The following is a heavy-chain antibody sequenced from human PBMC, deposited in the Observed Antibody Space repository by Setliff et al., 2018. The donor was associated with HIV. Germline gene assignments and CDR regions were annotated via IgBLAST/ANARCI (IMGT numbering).Heavy chain of an antibody. CDR1: GYTFTSYG. D-gene: IGHD3-3*01. CDR3: ARQFLDWSNDYYSPYYMDV. Sequence: ASVKVSCKASGYTFTSYGISWVRQAPGQGLEWMGWISAYNGSTHYAQRLQGRVTMTTDTSTRTAYMELRSLRSDDTAVYYCARQFLDWSNDYYSPYYMDVWGKGTTVTVSS. V-gene: IGHV1-18*01. CDR2: ISAYNGST. J-gene: IGHJ6*03.